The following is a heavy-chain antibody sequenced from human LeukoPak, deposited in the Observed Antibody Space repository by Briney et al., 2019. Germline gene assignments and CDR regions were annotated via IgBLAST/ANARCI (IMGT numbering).Heavy chain of an antibody. CDR1: GFTFSSYN. CDR3: ARTIAEAARFDY. V-gene: IGHV3-48*01. D-gene: IGHD6-13*01. Sequence: PGGSLRLSCAASGFTFSSYNMNWVRRAPGKGLEWVSHISTSSSTIYYADSVKGRFTISRDNAKNSLYLQMNSLRAEDTAVYYCARTIAEAARFDYWGQGTLVTVSS. J-gene: IGHJ4*02. CDR2: ISTSSSTI.